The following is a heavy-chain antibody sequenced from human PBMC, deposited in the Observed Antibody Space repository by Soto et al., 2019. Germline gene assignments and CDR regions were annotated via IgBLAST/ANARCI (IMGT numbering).Heavy chain of an antibody. CDR3: ARVPAGYSSSSHFDY. CDR2: ISAYNGNT. J-gene: IGHJ4*02. V-gene: IGHV1-18*01. CDR1: GYTFTSYG. D-gene: IGHD6-6*01. Sequence: ASVKVSCKASGYTFTSYGISWVRQAPGQGLEWMGWISAYNGNTNYAQKLQGRVTMTTDTSTSTAYMELRSLRSDDTAVYYCARVPAGYSSSSHFDYWGQGTLVTVSS.